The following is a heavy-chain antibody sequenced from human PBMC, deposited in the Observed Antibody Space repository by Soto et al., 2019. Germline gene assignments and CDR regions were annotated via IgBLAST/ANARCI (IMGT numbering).Heavy chain of an antibody. CDR2: ISAHNGNT. CDR1: GYTFTSYG. Sequence: QVQLVQSGAEVKKPGASVKVSCKASGYTFTSYGISWVRQAPGQGLEWMGWISAHNGNTNYAQKLQGRVTMTTDTSTSTAYMELRSLRSDDTAVYYCARVGITMVRGAQRAYYFDYWGQGTLVTVSS. D-gene: IGHD3-10*01. V-gene: IGHV1-18*01. CDR3: ARVGITMVRGAQRAYYFDY. J-gene: IGHJ4*02.